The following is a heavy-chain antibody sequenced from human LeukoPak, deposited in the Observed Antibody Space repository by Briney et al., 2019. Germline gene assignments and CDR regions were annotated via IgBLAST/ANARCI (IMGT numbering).Heavy chain of an antibody. CDR2: INHSGST. Sequence: SETLSLTCAVYGGSFSGYYWSWIRQPPGKGLEWIGEINHSGSTNYNPSLKSRVTISVDTSKNQFSLKLSSVTAADTAVYYCAREGGVLRGVIDYWGQGTLVTVSS. D-gene: IGHD3-10*01. CDR1: GGSFSGYY. CDR3: AREGGVLRGVIDY. V-gene: IGHV4-34*01. J-gene: IGHJ4*02.